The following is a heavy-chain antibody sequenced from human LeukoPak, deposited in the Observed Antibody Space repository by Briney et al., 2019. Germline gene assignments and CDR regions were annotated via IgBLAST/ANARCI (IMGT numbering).Heavy chain of an antibody. CDR1: GYTFTGYY. CDR2: INPNSGGT. J-gene: IGHJ4*02. CDR3: ARTGYGSGSYLAHDY. V-gene: IGHV1-2*02. Sequence: APVKVSCKASGYTFTGYYMHWVRQAPGQGLEWMGWINPNSGGTNYAQKFQGRVTMTRDTSISTAYMELSRLRSDDTAVYYCARTGYGSGSYLAHDYWGQGTLVTVSS. D-gene: IGHD3-10*01.